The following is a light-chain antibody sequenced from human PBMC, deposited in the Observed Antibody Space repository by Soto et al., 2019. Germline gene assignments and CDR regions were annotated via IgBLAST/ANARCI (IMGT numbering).Light chain of an antibody. CDR3: GTWDSSLSVVV. J-gene: IGLJ2*01. V-gene: IGLV1-51*01. Sequence: QSVLTQPPSASGTPGQGVTISCSGSTSNIGSNYVYWYQHLPGTAPKLLIYDNNKRPSGIPDRFSGSKSGTSATLGITGLQTGDEADYYCGTWDSSLSVVVFGGGTQLTVL. CDR2: DNN. CDR1: TSNIGSNY.